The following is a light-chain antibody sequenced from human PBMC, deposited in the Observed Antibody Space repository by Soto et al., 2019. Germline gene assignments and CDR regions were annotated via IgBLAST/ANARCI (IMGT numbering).Light chain of an antibody. J-gene: IGKJ4*01. V-gene: IGKV1-5*03. CDR2: KAS. Sequence: DIQMTQSPSTLSASVGDRVTITCRASQSISSWLAWYQQKPGKAPNLLIYKASSLESGVPSRFSGSGSGTEFTLTISSLQPDDFATYYCQQYDSYPLTFGGGTKVVIK. CDR1: QSISSW. CDR3: QQYDSYPLT.